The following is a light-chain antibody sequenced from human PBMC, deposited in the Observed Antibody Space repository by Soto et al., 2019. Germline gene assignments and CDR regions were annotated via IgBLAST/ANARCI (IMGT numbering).Light chain of an antibody. J-gene: IGKJ1*01. V-gene: IGKV1-5*01. Sequence: DIQMTQSPSTLSASVGDRVTITCRASQSISSWLAWYQQKPGKAPKLLIYDGASLESGGPSRFSGSGSGTEFTLTINSLQPDDFATYYCQQYNSYQTFGQGTKVEIK. CDR3: QQYNSYQT. CDR2: DGA. CDR1: QSISSW.